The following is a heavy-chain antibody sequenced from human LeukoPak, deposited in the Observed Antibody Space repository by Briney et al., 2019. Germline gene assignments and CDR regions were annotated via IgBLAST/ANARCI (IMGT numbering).Heavy chain of an antibody. CDR2: IWYDGSNK. Sequence: PGGSLRLSCAASGFAFSSYGMHWVRQAPGKGLEWVAVIWYDGSNKYYADSVKGRFTISRDNSKNTLYLQMNSLRAEDTAVYYCAGFGGSSWYYFDYWGQGTLVTVSS. V-gene: IGHV3-33*01. CDR3: AGFGGSSWYYFDY. D-gene: IGHD6-13*01. CDR1: GFAFSSYG. J-gene: IGHJ4*02.